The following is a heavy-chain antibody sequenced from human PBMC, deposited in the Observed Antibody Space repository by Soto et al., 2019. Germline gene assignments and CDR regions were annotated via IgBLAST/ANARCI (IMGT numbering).Heavy chain of an antibody. CDR2: INHSGST. D-gene: IGHD3-16*02. Sequence: SETLSLTCAVYGGSFSGYYWSWIRQPPGKGLEWIGEINHSGSTNYNPSLKSRVTISVDTSKNQFSLKLSSVTAADTAVYYCARVDYDYVWGSYRPIFDYWGQGTLVTVSS. CDR3: ARVDYDYVWGSYRPIFDY. J-gene: IGHJ4*02. CDR1: GGSFSGYY. V-gene: IGHV4-34*01.